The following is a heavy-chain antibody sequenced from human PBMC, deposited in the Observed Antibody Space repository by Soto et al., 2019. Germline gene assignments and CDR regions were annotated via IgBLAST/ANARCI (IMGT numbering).Heavy chain of an antibody. CDR3: ARSPTISRIIDY. V-gene: IGHV4-39*01. CDR2: IYYSGST. Sequence: QLQLQESGPGLVKPSGTLSLTCTVSGGSISSSSYYWGWIRQPPGKGLEWIGSIYYSGSTYYNPSLKSRVTISVDTSKNQFSLKLSSVTAADTAVYYCARSPTISRIIDYWGQGTLVTVSS. J-gene: IGHJ4*02. CDR1: GGSISSSSYY. D-gene: IGHD2-15*01.